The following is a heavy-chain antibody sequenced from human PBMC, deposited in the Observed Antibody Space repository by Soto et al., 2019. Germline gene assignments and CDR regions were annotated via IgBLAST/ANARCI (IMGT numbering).Heavy chain of an antibody. J-gene: IGHJ6*02. CDR1: GYTFTSYA. V-gene: IGHV1-3*01. CDR2: INAGNGNT. D-gene: IGHD3-3*01. CDR3: ARSYEWSGQTANYYYGMDV. Sequence: ASVKVSCKASGYTFTSYAMHWVRQAPGQRLEWMGWINAGNGNTKYSQKFQGRVTITRDTSASTAYMELSSLRSEDTAVYYCARSYEWSGQTANYYYGMDVWGQGTTVTVSS.